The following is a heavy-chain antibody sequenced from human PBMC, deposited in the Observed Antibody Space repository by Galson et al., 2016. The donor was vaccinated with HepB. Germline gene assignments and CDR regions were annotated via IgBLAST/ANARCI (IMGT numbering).Heavy chain of an antibody. CDR3: ATQYCSGGSCYSAAPGYWYFDL. J-gene: IGHJ2*01. V-gene: IGHV3-48*02. D-gene: IGHD2-15*01. CDR2: ISSSSSSI. Sequence: SLRLSCAASGFTFSSYTMNWVRQAPGKGPEWVSYISSSSSSIYYADSVKGRFTISRDNAKNSLYLQMNSLRDGDTAVYYCATQYCSGGSCYSAAPGYWYFDLWGRGTLVTVSS. CDR1: GFTFSSYT.